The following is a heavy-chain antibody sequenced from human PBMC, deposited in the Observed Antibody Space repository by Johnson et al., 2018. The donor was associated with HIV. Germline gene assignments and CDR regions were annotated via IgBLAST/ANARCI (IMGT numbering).Heavy chain of an antibody. D-gene: IGHD5-18*01. J-gene: IGHJ3*02. Sequence: VQLVESGGGLVQPGGSLRLSCAASGFSLSVYAMTWVRQAPGKGLEWVSTISGSGGSTYYADSVKGRFTISRDNSKNTLYLQMNSLRAEDTAVSYCAKSPNYLGSIQDAFDIWGQGTMVTVSS. CDR3: AKSPNYLGSIQDAFDI. V-gene: IGHV3-23*04. CDR1: GFSLSVYA. CDR2: ISGSGGST.